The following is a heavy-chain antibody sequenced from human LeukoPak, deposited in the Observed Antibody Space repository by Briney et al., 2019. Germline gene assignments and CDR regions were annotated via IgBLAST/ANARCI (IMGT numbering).Heavy chain of an antibody. CDR3: ARRGSTSCYSLDRCDWFDP. Sequence: ASVKASCKASGYTFTSYYMHWVRQAPGQGLEWMGIINPSGGSTSYAQKFQGRVTMTRDTSTSTVYMELSSLRSEDTAVYYCARRGSTSCYSLDRCDWFDPWGQGTLVTVSS. CDR1: GYTFTSYY. CDR2: INPSGGST. D-gene: IGHD2-2*01. J-gene: IGHJ5*02. V-gene: IGHV1-46*01.